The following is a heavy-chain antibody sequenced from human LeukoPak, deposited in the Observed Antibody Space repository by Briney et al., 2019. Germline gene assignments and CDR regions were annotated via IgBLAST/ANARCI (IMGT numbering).Heavy chain of an antibody. CDR3: AKVTDFWSGYFYYFDY. V-gene: IGHV3-23*01. CDR2: ISGSGGST. J-gene: IGHJ4*02. D-gene: IGHD3-3*01. Sequence: GGSLRLSCAASGFTVGSNFMSWVRQAPGKGLEWVSAISGSGGSTYYADSVKGRFTISRDNSKNTLYLQMNSLRAEDTAVYYCAKVTDFWSGYFYYFDYWGQGTLVTVSS. CDR1: GFTVGSNF.